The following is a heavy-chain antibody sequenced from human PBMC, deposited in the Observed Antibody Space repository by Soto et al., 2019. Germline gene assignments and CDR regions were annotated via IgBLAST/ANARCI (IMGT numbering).Heavy chain of an antibody. V-gene: IGHV1-69*01. CDR1: GGTFSSYA. D-gene: IGHD6-13*01. Sequence: QVQLVQSVAEVKNPGSSVKVSCKASGGTFSSYAISWVRQAPGQVLEWMGGIIPIFGTANYAQKFQRRVTITADESTSTAYRELSSMSSEETAVYYCAREGAEAAGTGAFDIWGQGTMVTVAS. CDR3: AREGAEAAGTGAFDI. J-gene: IGHJ3*02. CDR2: IIPIFGTA.